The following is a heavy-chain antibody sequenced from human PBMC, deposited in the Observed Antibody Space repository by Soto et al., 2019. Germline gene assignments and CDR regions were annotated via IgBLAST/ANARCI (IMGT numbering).Heavy chain of an antibody. D-gene: IGHD3-22*01. CDR1: GFTFDDYA. Sequence: PGGSLRLSCAASGFTFDDYAMHWVRQAPGKGLEWVSGISWNSGSIGYADSVKGRFTISRDNAKNSLYLQMNSLRAEDTALYYCAKDSWDWNYYDSSGYPYYFDYWGQGTLVTVSS. J-gene: IGHJ4*02. CDR3: AKDSWDWNYYDSSGYPYYFDY. V-gene: IGHV3-9*01. CDR2: ISWNSGSI.